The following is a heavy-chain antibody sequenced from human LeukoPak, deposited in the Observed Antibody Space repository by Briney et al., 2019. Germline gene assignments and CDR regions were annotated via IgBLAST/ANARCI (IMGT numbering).Heavy chain of an antibody. D-gene: IGHD3-22*01. CDR2: ISGSGDSI. V-gene: IGHV3-23*01. Sequence: PGGSLRLSCAASGFTFSSYDMSWVRQAPGKGLEWVSGISGSGDSINYADSVKGRFTISRDNSKNTLYVQVNSLGTEDTAAYYCAKGSYYDSSGSFYFDYWGQGTLVTVSS. CDR3: AKGSYYDSSGSFYFDY. CDR1: GFTFSSYD. J-gene: IGHJ4*02.